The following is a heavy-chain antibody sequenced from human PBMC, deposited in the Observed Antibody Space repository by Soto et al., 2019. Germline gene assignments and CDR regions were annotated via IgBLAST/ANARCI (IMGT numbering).Heavy chain of an antibody. D-gene: IGHD3-3*01. V-gene: IGHV2-5*02. CDR1: GFSLTTSGVG. J-gene: IGHJ4*02. Sequence: QITLNESGPTVVRPTETLTLTCRFSGFSLTTSGVGVGWIRQSPGKAPEWLALIYWDDDKRYSASLKSRLTTTKDPSKNQVALTVSDLAPTDTATYYCAHRVLRTVFGLVTTTAIYFDFWGQGTPVAVSS. CDR2: IYWDDDK. CDR3: AHRVLRTVFGLVTTTAIYFDF.